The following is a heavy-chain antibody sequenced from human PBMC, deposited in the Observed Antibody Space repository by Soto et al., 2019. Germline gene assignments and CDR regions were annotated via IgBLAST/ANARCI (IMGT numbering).Heavy chain of an antibody. V-gene: IGHV3-21*01. CDR3: GRGGAVAGPWYFDL. J-gene: IGHJ2*01. CDR2: ISSSSSYI. Sequence: EVQLLESGGGLVQPGGSLRLSCAASGFTFSSYAMSWVRQAPGKGLEWVSAISSSSSYIYYADSVKGRFTISRDNAKNSLYLQMNSLRAEDTAVYYCGRGGAVAGPWYFDLWGRGTLVTVSS. CDR1: GFTFSSYA. D-gene: IGHD6-19*01.